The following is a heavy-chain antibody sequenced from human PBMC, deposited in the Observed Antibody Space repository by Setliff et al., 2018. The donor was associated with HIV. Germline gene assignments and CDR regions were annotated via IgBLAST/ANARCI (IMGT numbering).Heavy chain of an antibody. V-gene: IGHV1-69*04. CDR3: ARAPRITIFGVASPGAFDI. J-gene: IGHJ3*02. CDR2: IIPSLGVT. CDR1: GGTFSSYV. D-gene: IGHD3-3*01. Sequence: SVKVSCKASGGTFSSYVINWVRQTPGQGLAWMGSIIPSLGVTNYAQKFRGRVTITADKSTNTAYMELSSLRSDDTAVYYCARAPRITIFGVASPGAFDIWGQGTMVTVSS.